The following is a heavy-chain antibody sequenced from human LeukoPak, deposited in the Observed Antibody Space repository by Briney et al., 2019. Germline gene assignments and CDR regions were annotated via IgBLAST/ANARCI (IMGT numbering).Heavy chain of an antibody. V-gene: IGHV3-30-3*01. CDR1: GFTFSSYA. D-gene: IGHD3-3*02. J-gene: IGHJ4*02. Sequence: GGSLRLSCAASGFTFSSYAMHWVRRAPAKGLEWVAVISSNGNNNYFADSVRGRFTISRDNSKNTMYLQMNSLRVEDTAVYYCARGVSNDYFDHWGQGALVTVSS. CDR3: ARGVSNDYFDH. CDR2: ISSNGNNN.